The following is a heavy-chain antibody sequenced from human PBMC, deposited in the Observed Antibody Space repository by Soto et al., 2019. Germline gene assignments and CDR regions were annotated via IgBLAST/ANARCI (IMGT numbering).Heavy chain of an antibody. CDR2: IYPGDSDT. V-gene: IGHV5-51*01. CDR1: GYSFTSYW. Sequence: GESLKISCKGSGYSFTSYWIGWVRQMPGKGLEWMGIIYPGDSDTRYSPSFQGQVTISADKSISTAYLQWSSLKASDTAMYYCARQIGSSGWLEQKNWFDPWGQGTLVTVSS. CDR3: ARQIGSSGWLEQKNWFDP. D-gene: IGHD6-19*01. J-gene: IGHJ5*02.